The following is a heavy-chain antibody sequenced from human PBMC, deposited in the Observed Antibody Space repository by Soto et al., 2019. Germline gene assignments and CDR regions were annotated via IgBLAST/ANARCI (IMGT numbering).Heavy chain of an antibody. D-gene: IGHD2-15*01. CDR3: ARTRTVAYYYGMDV. CDR2: IYYSRNSGST. J-gene: IGHJ6*02. CDR1: GGSISSGIYY. V-gene: IGHV4-39*01. Sequence: SETLSLTCTVSGGSISSGIYYWGWIRQPPGRRLEWIGSIYYSRNSGSTYSNPSLKSRVTVSVDTSKNQFSLNLSSVTAADTAVYFCARTRTVAYYYGMDVWGQGTTVT.